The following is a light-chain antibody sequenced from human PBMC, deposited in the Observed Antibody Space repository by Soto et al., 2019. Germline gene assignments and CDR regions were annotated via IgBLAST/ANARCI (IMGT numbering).Light chain of an antibody. CDR2: DVS. J-gene: IGLJ1*01. CDR1: ISDVGGYNY. CDR3: RSYTGTSTPYI. V-gene: IGLV2-14*01. Sequence: QSALTQPASVSGSPGQSITISCTGTISDVGGYNYVSWYQQHPGKAPKPMIYDVSNRPSGVSNRFSGSKSGNTASLTISGLQAEDEADYYCRSYTGTSTPYIFGTGTKLTVL.